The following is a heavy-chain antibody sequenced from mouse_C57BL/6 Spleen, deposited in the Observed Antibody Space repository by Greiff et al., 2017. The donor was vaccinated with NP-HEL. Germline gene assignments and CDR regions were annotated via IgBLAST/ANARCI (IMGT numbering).Heavy chain of an antibody. Sequence: EVHLVESGPELVKPGASVKIPCTASGYTFTDSYMDWVKQSHGKSLEWIGDINPNNGGTIYNQKLKGKATVTVDKSASTAYMELRSLTSEDTAVYYCARGKATIVTWVGAMDYWGQGTSVTVSS. J-gene: IGHJ4*01. CDR1: GYTFTDSY. CDR2: INPNNGGT. V-gene: IGHV1-18*01. CDR3: ARGKATIVTWVGAMDY. D-gene: IGHD2-5*01.